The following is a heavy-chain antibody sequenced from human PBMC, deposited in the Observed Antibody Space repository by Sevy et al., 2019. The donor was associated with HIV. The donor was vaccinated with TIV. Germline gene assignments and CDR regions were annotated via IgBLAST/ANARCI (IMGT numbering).Heavy chain of an antibody. CDR1: GFNFINYG. Sequence: GGSLRLSCAASGFNFINYGMSWVRQAPGKGLEWVSVISGSGDTTNYADSVKGRFAISRDNSKNTMYPQLNSLRAEDTAVYYCANGIRVALVVPSPGYGMDVWGQGTSVTVSS. J-gene: IGHJ6*02. CDR3: ANGIRVALVVPSPGYGMDV. CDR2: ISGSGDTT. V-gene: IGHV3-23*01. D-gene: IGHD2-15*01.